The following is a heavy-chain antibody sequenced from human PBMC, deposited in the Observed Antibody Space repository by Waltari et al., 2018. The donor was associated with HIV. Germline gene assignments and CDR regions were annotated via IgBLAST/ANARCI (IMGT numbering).Heavy chain of an antibody. Sequence: VQLVQSGAEVKKPAASVKVSCKASGYPFTTNAINWVRQATGQGLEWMGWMNPNSGNTGYAQKFQGRVTMTRNTSISTAYMELSSLRSEDTAVYYCARGFTRYSSGWYGYWGQGTLVTVSS. D-gene: IGHD6-19*01. CDR1: GYPFTTNA. CDR3: ARGFTRYSSGWYGY. V-gene: IGHV1-8*01. J-gene: IGHJ4*02. CDR2: MNPNSGNT.